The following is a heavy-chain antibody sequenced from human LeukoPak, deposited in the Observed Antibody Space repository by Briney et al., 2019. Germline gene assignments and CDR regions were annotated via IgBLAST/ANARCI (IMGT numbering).Heavy chain of an antibody. J-gene: IGHJ3*02. CDR2: ISPSGGST. D-gene: IGHD6-13*01. Sequence: GASVKVSCKAFGYTFTSNYMHWVRQAPGQGPEWMGVISPSGGSTTYAQKFQGRVTLTRDMSTSTDYLELSSLRAEDTAVYYCAKEHGGSSWYEDAFDIWGQGTIVTVSS. V-gene: IGHV1-46*01. CDR1: GYTFTSNY. CDR3: AKEHGGSSWYEDAFDI.